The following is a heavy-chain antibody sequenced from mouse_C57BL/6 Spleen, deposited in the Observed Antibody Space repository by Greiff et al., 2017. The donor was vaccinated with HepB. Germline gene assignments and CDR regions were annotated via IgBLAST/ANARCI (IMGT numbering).Heavy chain of an antibody. D-gene: IGHD1-1*01. CDR1: GYAFSSYW. CDR3: ARRSYGSSYLDY. J-gene: IGHJ2*01. V-gene: IGHV1-80*01. CDR2: IYPGDGDT. Sequence: QVQLKQSGAELVKPGASVKISCKASGYAFSSYWMNWVKQRPGKGLEWIGQIYPGDGDTNYNGKFKGKATLTADKSSSTAYMQLSSLTSEDSAVYFCARRSYGSSYLDYWGQGTTLTVSS.